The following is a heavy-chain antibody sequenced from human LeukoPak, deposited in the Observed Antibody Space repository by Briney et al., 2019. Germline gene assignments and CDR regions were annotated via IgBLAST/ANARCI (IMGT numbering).Heavy chain of an antibody. V-gene: IGHV1-18*01. CDR1: GYTYTSYG. CDR2: ISAYNGNT. CDR3: ARGRVVVPAAILWFDP. J-gene: IGHJ5*02. Sequence: ASVKVSCKASGYTYTSYGISWVRQAPGQGLEWMGWISAYNGNTNYAQKLQGRVTMTTDTSTSTAYMELRSLRSDDTAVYYCARGRVVVPAAILWFDPWGQGTLVTVSS. D-gene: IGHD2-2*02.